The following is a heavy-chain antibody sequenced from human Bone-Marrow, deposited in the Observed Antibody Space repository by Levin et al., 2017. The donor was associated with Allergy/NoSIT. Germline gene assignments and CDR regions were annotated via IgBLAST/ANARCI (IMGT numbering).Heavy chain of an antibody. CDR3: ARGRHSSCRGAFCYDLDY. CDR2: IIGYATDT. D-gene: IGHD2-15*01. CDR1: GFTFSNYA. J-gene: IGHJ4*02. Sequence: PGGSLRLSCAASGFTFSNYAINWVRQAPGKRLEWVSSIIGYATDTYYADSVKGRFTISRDNSRNTVYLQMRSLRADDTALYYCARGRHSSCRGAFCYDLDYWGQGTLVTVSS. V-gene: IGHV3-23*01.